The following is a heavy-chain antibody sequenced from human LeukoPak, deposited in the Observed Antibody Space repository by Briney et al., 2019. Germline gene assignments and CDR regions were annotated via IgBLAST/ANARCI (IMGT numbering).Heavy chain of an antibody. D-gene: IGHD3-16*01. CDR3: ARRSIGQLRTFNFDY. CDR1: GYTFTSYA. J-gene: IGHJ4*02. Sequence: GASVKVSCKASGYTFTSYAMNWVRQAPGQGLEWMGWINTNTGNPTYAQGFTGWFVFSLDTSVSTAYLQISSLKAEDTAVYYCARRSIGQLRTFNFDYWGQGTLVTVSS. V-gene: IGHV7-4-1*02. CDR2: INTNTGNP.